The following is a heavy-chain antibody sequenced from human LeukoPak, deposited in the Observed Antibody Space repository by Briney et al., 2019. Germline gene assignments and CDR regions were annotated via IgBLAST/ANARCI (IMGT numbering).Heavy chain of an antibody. CDR2: MYTGGGR. V-gene: IGHV3-66*01. Sequence: GGSLRLSCAASGFSVSNYYMRWVRQPPGKGLEWVSVMYTGGGRYYGDSVKGRFTISRDNSKNTVFLQMNSLRVEDTALYYCTRGQSYCGADCYSDWGQGTLDTVSS. J-gene: IGHJ4*02. CDR1: GFSVSNYY. CDR3: TRGQSYCGADCYSD. D-gene: IGHD2-21*02.